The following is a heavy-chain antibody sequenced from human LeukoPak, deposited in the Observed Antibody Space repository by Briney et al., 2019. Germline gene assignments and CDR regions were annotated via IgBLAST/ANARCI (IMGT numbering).Heavy chain of an antibody. J-gene: IGHJ3*01. V-gene: IGHV3-53*05. Sequence: GGSLRLSCVVSGFSVSNTYMTWVRQAPGKGLEWVSVIYAGETTYHADSVKGRFTISRDSSKNTLYLQMSGLRVEDTAVYHCAIIFGGFAFVFDVWGQGTVLPVSS. CDR1: GFSVSNTY. CDR2: IYAGETT. CDR3: AIIFGGFAFVFDV. D-gene: IGHD3-3*02.